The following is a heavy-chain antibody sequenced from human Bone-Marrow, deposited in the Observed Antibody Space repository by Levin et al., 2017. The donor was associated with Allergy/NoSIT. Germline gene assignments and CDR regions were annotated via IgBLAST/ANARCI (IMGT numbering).Heavy chain of an antibody. D-gene: IGHD3-10*01. J-gene: IGHJ4*02. CDR3: ATTNSFYYGSGSVY. CDR2: ISSRSSDRNTI. V-gene: IGHV3-48*02. Sequence: GASVKVSCAASGLTFSSHNMNWVRQAPGKGLEWVSYISSRSSDRNTIYYADSVKGRFTISRDDARNSLFLQMNSLRDDDTAVYYCATTNSFYYGSGSVYWGQGTLVTVSS. CDR1: GLTFSSHN.